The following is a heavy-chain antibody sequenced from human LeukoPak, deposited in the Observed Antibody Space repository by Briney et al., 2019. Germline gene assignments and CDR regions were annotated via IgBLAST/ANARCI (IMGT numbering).Heavy chain of an antibody. CDR3: ARKGWGSYRYKGNWFDP. D-gene: IGHD3-16*02. Sequence: VASVKVSCKASGGTFSSYAISWVRQAPGQGLEWMGGIIPIFGTANYAQKFQGRVTITADESTSTAYMELSSLRSEDTAVYHCARKGWGSYRYKGNWFDPWGQGTLVTVSS. V-gene: IGHV1-69*13. CDR2: IIPIFGTA. CDR1: GGTFSSYA. J-gene: IGHJ5*02.